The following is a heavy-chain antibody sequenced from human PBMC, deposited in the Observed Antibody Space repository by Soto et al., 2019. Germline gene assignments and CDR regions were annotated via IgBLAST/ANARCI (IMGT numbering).Heavy chain of an antibody. Sequence: ASVKVSCKASGGTFSSYAISWVRQAPGQGLEWMGGIIPIFGTANYAQKFQGRVAITADESTSTAYMELSSLRSEDTAVYYCARESRLLNWFDPWGQGTLVTVS. V-gene: IGHV1-69*13. CDR1: GGTFSSYA. CDR3: ARESRLLNWFDP. D-gene: IGHD3-22*01. J-gene: IGHJ5*02. CDR2: IIPIFGTA.